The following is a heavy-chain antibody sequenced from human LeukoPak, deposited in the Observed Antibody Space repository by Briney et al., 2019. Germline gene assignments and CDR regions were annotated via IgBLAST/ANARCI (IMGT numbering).Heavy chain of an antibody. CDR2: ISGSGGST. CDR3: ARSGWYHYNWFDP. Sequence: GGSLRLSCAASGFTFSSYAMSWVRQAPGKGLEWVSAISGSGGSTYYADSVKGRFTISGDNSKNTLYLQMNSLRAEDTAVYYCARSGWYHYNWFDPWGQGTLVTVSS. CDR1: GFTFSSYA. D-gene: IGHD6-19*01. J-gene: IGHJ5*02. V-gene: IGHV3-23*01.